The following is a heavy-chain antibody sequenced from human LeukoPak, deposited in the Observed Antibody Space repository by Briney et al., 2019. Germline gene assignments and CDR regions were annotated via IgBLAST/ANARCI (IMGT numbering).Heavy chain of an antibody. Sequence: PSETLSLTCTVSGGSIRRYYWSWIRQPPGKGLEWIGYMYYSGSTNYNPSLKSRVTITVDTSKNQFSLKLSSVTAADTAVYYCASLSEYCSHGSCYLGWFDPWGQGTLVTVSS. CDR1: GGSIRRYY. V-gene: IGHV4-59*01. D-gene: IGHD2-15*01. J-gene: IGHJ5*02. CDR3: ASLSEYCSHGSCYLGWFDP. CDR2: MYYSGST.